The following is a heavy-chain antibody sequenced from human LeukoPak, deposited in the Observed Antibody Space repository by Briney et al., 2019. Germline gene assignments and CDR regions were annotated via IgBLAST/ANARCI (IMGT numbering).Heavy chain of an antibody. J-gene: IGHJ2*01. CDR3: ARGAYYYDSSGYYYGRYFDL. V-gene: IGHV4-59*01. D-gene: IGHD3-22*01. Sequence: PSETLSLTCTVSGGSISSYYWSWIRQPPGKGLEWIGYIYYSGSTNYNPSLKSRVTISVDTSKNQFSLKLSSVAAADTAVYYCARGAYYYDSSGYYYGRYFDLWGRGTLVTVSS. CDR1: GGSISSYY. CDR2: IYYSGST.